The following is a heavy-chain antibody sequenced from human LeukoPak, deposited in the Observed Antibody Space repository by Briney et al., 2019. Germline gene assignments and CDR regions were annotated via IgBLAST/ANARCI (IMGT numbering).Heavy chain of an antibody. CDR3: ARVTDSSGYYDY. CDR2: VYYSGST. V-gene: IGHV4-39*01. D-gene: IGHD3-22*01. J-gene: IGHJ4*02. CDR1: DGDINTSPYY. Sequence: ASETLSLTCTFSDGDINTSPYYWGWIRQPPGKGLQWIESVYYSGSTYYSPSLKSRVTISVDTSKKQFSLKLNSVTAADTAVYYCARVTDSSGYYDYWGQGTLVTVSS.